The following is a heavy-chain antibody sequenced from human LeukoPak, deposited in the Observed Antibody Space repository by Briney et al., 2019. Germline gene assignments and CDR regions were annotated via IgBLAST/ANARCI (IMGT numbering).Heavy chain of an antibody. D-gene: IGHD3-22*01. Sequence: PGGSLRLSCAASGFTFSSYGMHWVRQAPGKGLEWVAVISYDGSNKYYADSVKGRFTISRDNSKNTLYLQMNSLRAEDTAVYYCARDRSVIVVVIGAFDIWGQGTMVTVSS. CDR1: GFTFSSYG. CDR3: ARDRSVIVVVIGAFDI. CDR2: ISYDGSNK. J-gene: IGHJ3*02. V-gene: IGHV3-30*03.